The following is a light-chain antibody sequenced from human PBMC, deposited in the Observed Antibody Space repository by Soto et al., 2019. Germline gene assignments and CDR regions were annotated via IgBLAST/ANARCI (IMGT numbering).Light chain of an antibody. CDR1: SSDVGGYNY. Sequence: QSALTQPRSVSGSPGQSVTISCTGTSSDVGGYNYVSWYQQHPGKAPKLMIYDVSKRPSGVPDRFSGSKSGNTASLTIFGLQAEDEADYYCCSYAGSNTSVFGGGTKVTVL. CDR3: CSYAGSNTSV. J-gene: IGLJ3*02. CDR2: DVS. V-gene: IGLV2-11*01.